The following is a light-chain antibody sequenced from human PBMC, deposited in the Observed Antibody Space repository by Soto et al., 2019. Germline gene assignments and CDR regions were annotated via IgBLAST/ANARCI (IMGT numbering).Light chain of an antibody. CDR2: EGI. CDR1: SSTVGGFNV. V-gene: IGLV2-23*01. CDR3: CSYVGATTYV. J-gene: IGLJ1*01. Sequence: QSALTQPASVSGSPGQSITISCTGTSSTVGGFNVVSWYQQHPGKAPKVIIYEGIKLPSGVSNCFSGSNSGSTASLTISGIQAEDEADYFCCSYVGATTYVFGTGTKVTVL.